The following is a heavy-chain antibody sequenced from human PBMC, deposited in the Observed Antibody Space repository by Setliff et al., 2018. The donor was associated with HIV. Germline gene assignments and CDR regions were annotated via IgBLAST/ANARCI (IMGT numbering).Heavy chain of an antibody. J-gene: IGHJ4*02. CDR2: IAHDGNKI. D-gene: IGHD3-3*01. V-gene: IGHV3-30*13. CDR3: ARPQPPYNLWSGFWDY. Sequence: PGGSLRLSCAASGFSSTNYGMTWVRQAPGKGPEWVAMIAHDGNKIYYADSVKGRFTISRDNSNSMLYLQMSGLTRGDTAVYYCARPQPPYNLWSGFWDYWGQGALVTVSS. CDR1: GFSSTNYG.